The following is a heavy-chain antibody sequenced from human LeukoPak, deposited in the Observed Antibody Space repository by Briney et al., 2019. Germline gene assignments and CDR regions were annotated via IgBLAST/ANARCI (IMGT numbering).Heavy chain of an antibody. CDR3: ARDSNPTYSDFWSGFRRDWFDP. Sequence: GASVKVSCRASGYPFTDYYIHWVRQAPGPGLEWMGWMNPSSGGTNYAQNFQGRVTMTRDTSISTAYMELNKLRSDDTAVYFCARDSNPTYSDFWSGFRRDWFDPWGQGTLVTVSS. V-gene: IGHV1-2*02. J-gene: IGHJ5*02. CDR1: GYPFTDYY. CDR2: MNPSSGGT. D-gene: IGHD3-3*01.